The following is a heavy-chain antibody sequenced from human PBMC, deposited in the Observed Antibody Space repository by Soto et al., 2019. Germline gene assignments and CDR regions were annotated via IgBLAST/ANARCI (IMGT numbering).Heavy chain of an antibody. V-gene: IGHV3-30-3*01. CDR3: AREEVMPGFHSAFDI. J-gene: IGHJ3*02. Sequence: QVQLVESGGGVVQPGRSLRLSCAASGFTFSSYATHSVRQAPGKGLEWVAVISYDGSNKYYADSVKGRFTISRDNSKNTLYLQMNSLRAEDTAVYYCAREEVMPGFHSAFDIWGQGTMVTVSS. CDR1: GFTFSSYA. CDR2: ISYDGSNK. D-gene: IGHD2-2*01.